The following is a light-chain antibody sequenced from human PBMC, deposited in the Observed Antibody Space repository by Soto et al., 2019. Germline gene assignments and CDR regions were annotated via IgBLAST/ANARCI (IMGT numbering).Light chain of an antibody. CDR2: GNS. V-gene: IGLV1-40*01. CDR3: QSYDRSLSGVV. J-gene: IGLJ2*01. CDR1: SSNIGAGYD. Sequence: QAVVTQPPSVSGAPGQRVTISCTGSSSNIGAGYDVHWYQQLPGTAPKLLIYGNSNRPSGVPDRFSGSTSGTSASLAITGLQAGDEADYYCQSYDRSLSGVVFGGGTKLTVL.